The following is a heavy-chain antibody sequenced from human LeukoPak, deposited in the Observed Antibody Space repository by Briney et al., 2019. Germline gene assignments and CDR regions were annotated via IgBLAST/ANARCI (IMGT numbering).Heavy chain of an antibody. CDR3: ARLEDVRVTMVRGVIMTPPWFDP. J-gene: IGHJ5*02. CDR1: GGSVSGYY. V-gene: IGHV4-59*08. Sequence: SGTLSLTCSVFGGSVSGYYWTWVRQPPGKGLGWIGYIYHSGTTNYNPSLKSRVTISVDTSKNQFSLKLTSVTATDTAVYYCARLEDVRVTMVRGVIMTPPWFDPWGQGTLVTVSS. CDR2: IYHSGTT. D-gene: IGHD3-10*01.